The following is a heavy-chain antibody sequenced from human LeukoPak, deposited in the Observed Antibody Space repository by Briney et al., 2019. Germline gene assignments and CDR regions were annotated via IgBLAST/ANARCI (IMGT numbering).Heavy chain of an antibody. D-gene: IGHD3-16*02. CDR3: ASVSEGELSLGAFDI. J-gene: IGHJ3*02. Sequence: ASETLSLTCTVSGGSISGYYWSWIRQPPGKGLEWIGYIYYSGSTNYNPSLKSRVTISVDTSKNQFSLKLSSVTAADTAVYYCASVSEGELSLGAFDIWGQGTMVTVSS. CDR1: GGSISGYY. CDR2: IYYSGST. V-gene: IGHV4-59*01.